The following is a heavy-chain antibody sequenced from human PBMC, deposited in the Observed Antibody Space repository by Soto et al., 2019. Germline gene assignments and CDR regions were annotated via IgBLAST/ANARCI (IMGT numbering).Heavy chain of an antibody. V-gene: IGHV3-30*18. CDR3: AKDYQTTVTLNWFDP. Sequence: QVQLVESGGGVVQPGRSLRLSCAASGFTFSSYGMHWVRQVPGKGLEWVAVISYDGSNKYYADSVKGRFTISRDNSKNTLYLQMNSLRAEDTAVYYCAKDYQTTVTLNWFDPWGQGTLVTVSS. CDR2: ISYDGSNK. J-gene: IGHJ5*02. D-gene: IGHD4-17*01. CDR1: GFTFSSYG.